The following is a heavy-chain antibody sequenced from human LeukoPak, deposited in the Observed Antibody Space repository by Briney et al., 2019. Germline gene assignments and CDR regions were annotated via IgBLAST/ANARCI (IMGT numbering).Heavy chain of an antibody. CDR3: AKGYYYVSCCAFDI. D-gene: IGHD3-10*02. J-gene: IGHJ3*02. CDR2: ISGSGGST. CDR1: GFTFSSYA. V-gene: IGHV3-23*01. Sequence: GSLRLFCSASGFTFSSYAMSWVRQAPGKGLEWVSAISGSGGSTYYADSVKGRFTISRDNSKSTLYLQMNSLRAEDTAVYYCAKGYYYVSCCAFDIWGQGTMVTVSS.